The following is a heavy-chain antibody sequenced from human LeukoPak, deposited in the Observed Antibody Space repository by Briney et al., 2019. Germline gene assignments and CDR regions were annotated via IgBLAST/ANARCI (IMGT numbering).Heavy chain of an antibody. J-gene: IGHJ5*02. Sequence: SESLSLTCAVSGYSISSGYYWGWIRQPPGKGLEWIGSIYHSGSTYYNPSLKSRVTISVDTSKNQFSLKLSSVTAADTAVYYCARHPVFFEWLANWFDPWGQGTLVTVSS. CDR1: GYSISSGYY. V-gene: IGHV4-38-2*01. D-gene: IGHD3-3*01. CDR2: IYHSGST. CDR3: ARHPVFFEWLANWFDP.